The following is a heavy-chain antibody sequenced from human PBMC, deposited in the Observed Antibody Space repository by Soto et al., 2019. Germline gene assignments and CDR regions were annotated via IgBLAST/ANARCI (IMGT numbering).Heavy chain of an antibody. V-gene: IGHV3-21*01. CDR3: LRGGRGYTNNDVLDV. CDR2: INYSGGLI. CDR1: GFTFSSLS. D-gene: IGHD2-2*02. Sequence: EVQVVESGGGLVKPGGSLRLSCAASGFTFSSLSMNWVRQAPGKGLEWVSSINYSGGLILYADSVKGRFTISRDNAKNSLFLQKHSLRADDTAVYYCLRGGRGYTNNDVLDVWGPGTLVTVSS. J-gene: IGHJ3*01.